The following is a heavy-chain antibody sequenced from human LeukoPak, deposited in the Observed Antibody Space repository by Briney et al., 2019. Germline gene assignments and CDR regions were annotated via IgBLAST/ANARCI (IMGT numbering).Heavy chain of an antibody. CDR2: INPNSGGT. D-gene: IGHD3-16*01. CDR1: GYTFTDYY. J-gene: IGHJ4*02. CDR3: AREIWYYDS. V-gene: IGHV1-2*02. Sequence: ASVKVSCKASGYTFTDYYVHWVRQAPGQGLEWMGWINPNSGGTNYAQKFQGRVTMTRDTSISTAYMELSGLISDDTAVYYCAREIWYYDSWGQGTLVTVSS.